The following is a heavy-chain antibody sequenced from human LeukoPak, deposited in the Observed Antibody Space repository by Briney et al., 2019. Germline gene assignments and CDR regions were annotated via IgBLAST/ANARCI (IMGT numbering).Heavy chain of an antibody. D-gene: IGHD5-24*01. J-gene: IGHJ4*02. CDR2: INHRGST. CDR3: ASTVEMATITYDY. V-gene: IGHV4-34*01. Sequence: SETLSLTCAVYGGSFSGYYWSWIRQPPGKGLEWIGEINHRGSTNYNPSIKSRVTISVDTSKNQFSLKLSSVTAADTAVYYWASTVEMATITYDYWGQGTLVTVSS. CDR1: GGSFSGYY.